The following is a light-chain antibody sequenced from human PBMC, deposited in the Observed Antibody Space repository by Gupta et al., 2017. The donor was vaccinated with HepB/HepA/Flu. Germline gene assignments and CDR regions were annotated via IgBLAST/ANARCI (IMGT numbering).Light chain of an antibody. CDR3: QSYNSCPGFT. V-gene: IGKV1-27*01. J-gene: IGKJ3*01. Sequence: DIQMAQSPSPLSASVGDRVTITCRASQDIGSSLAWYQQKPGKVPKLVVYGASSGQPGVPSRFTDSGFGTDFTLTISGRQPEDVATYFCQSYNSCPGFTFGHGTKVDFK. CDR2: GAS. CDR1: QDIGSS.